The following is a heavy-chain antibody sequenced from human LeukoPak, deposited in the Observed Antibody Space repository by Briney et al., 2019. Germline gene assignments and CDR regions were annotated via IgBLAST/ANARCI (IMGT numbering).Heavy chain of an antibody. CDR1: GFTFSSYW. D-gene: IGHD3-9*01. Sequence: PGGSLRLSCAASGFTFSSYWMSWVRQAPGKGLEWVANIKQDGSEKYYVDSVKGRFTISRDNAKNSLYLQMNSLRAEDTAVYYCARVIIPGLTGYYSCWFDPWGQGTLVTVSS. J-gene: IGHJ5*02. V-gene: IGHV3-7*01. CDR3: ARVIIPGLTGYYSCWFDP. CDR2: IKQDGSEK.